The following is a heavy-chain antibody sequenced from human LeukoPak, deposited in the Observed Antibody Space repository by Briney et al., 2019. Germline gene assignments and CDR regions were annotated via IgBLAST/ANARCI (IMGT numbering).Heavy chain of an antibody. Sequence: GGSLRLSCAASGFTFTNFWMSWVRQAPGEGLEWVANIDEGGSEKYHVDSVKGRFTISRDNAKNSLYLQMNSLRGVDTAVYYCARAGDVGVVDYWGQGTLVTVSS. D-gene: IGHD1-26*01. CDR3: ARAGDVGVVDY. J-gene: IGHJ4*02. CDR1: GFTFTNFW. V-gene: IGHV3-7*01. CDR2: IDEGGSEK.